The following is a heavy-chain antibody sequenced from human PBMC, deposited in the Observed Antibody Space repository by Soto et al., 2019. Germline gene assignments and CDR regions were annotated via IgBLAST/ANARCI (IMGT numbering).Heavy chain of an antibody. CDR2: INAGNGST. V-gene: IGHV1-3*01. Sequence: ASVKVSCKASGYTFTSYAIHWVRQAPGQRLEWMGWINAGNGSTYYAASVKGRFTISRDNSKNTLYLQMNSLRAEDTAVYYCAKDRQRITMIVVVITFDYWGQGTLVTVSS. J-gene: IGHJ4*02. D-gene: IGHD3-22*01. CDR3: AKDRQRITMIVVVITFDY. CDR1: GYTFTSYA.